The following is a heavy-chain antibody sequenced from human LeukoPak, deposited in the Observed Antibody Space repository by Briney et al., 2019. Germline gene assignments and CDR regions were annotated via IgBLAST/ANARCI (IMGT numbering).Heavy chain of an antibody. V-gene: IGHV3-7*01. CDR2: MNQFGNEK. CDR1: RLTFTSYW. D-gene: IGHD6-13*01. CDR3: ARSTPYSSSWYYFDY. Sequence: GGSLRLSCAASRLTFTSYWMSWVRQAPGKGLEWVANMNQFGNEKYYVDSVKGRFTISRDNAKNSLYLQMNSLRAEDTAVYYCARSTPYSSSWYYFDYWGQGTLVTVSS. J-gene: IGHJ4*02.